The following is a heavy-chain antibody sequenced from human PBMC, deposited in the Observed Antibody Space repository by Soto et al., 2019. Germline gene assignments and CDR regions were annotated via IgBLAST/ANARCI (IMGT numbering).Heavy chain of an antibody. J-gene: IGHJ6*02. CDR3: ARSVRSGSFPYYYYAMDV. CDR1: GFTSSNYW. CDR2: IKSDGSST. Sequence: GGSLRLSCAASGFTSSNYWMHWVRQAPGKGLVWVSRIKSDGSSTSYADSVKGRFTISRDNAKNTLDLQMHGLRAEDMAVYYCARSVRSGSFPYYYYAMDVWGQGTTVPVSS. V-gene: IGHV3-74*01. D-gene: IGHD3-10*01.